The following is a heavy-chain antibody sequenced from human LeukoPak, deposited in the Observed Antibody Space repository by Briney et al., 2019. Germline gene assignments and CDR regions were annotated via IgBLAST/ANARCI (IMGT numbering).Heavy chain of an antibody. D-gene: IGHD3-22*01. V-gene: IGHV3-48*03. J-gene: IGHJ4*02. CDR1: GFSFSSYE. CDR3: ARDNYYDSSGYYDY. CDR2: ISSSGSTI. Sequence: GGSLRLSCAASGFSFSSYEMNWVRQAPGKGLEWVSYISSSGSTIYYADSVKGRFTISRDNAKNSLYLQMNSLRAEDTAVYYCARDNYYDSSGYYDYWGQGTLVTVSS.